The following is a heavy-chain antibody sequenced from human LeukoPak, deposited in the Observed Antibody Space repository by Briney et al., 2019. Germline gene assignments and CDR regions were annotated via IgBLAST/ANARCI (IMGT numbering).Heavy chain of an antibody. CDR1: GFTFSSYS. CDR3: ARDPTGTTEFS. D-gene: IGHD1-7*01. V-gene: IGHV3-21*01. CDR2: ISSSSSYI. Sequence: GGSLRRSCAASGFTFSSYSMTWVRQAPGKGLEWVSSISSSSSYIYYADSVKGRFTISRDNAKNSLYLQMNSLRAEDTAVYYCARDPTGTTEFSWGQGTLVTVSS. J-gene: IGHJ4*02.